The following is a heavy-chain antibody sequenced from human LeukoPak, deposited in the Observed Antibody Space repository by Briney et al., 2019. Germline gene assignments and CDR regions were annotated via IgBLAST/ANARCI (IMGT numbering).Heavy chain of an antibody. V-gene: IGHV1-46*01. J-gene: IGHJ3*02. D-gene: IGHD2-15*01. CDR1: GGSFRTYP. CDR3: ATVGYCSGGSCYGAFDI. Sequence: GASVKVSCKASGGSFRTYPISWVRQAPGQGLEWMGIINPSGGSTSYAQKFQGRVTMTRDTSTSTVYMELSSLRSEDTVLYYCATVGYCSGGSCYGAFDIWGQGTMVTVSS. CDR2: INPSGGST.